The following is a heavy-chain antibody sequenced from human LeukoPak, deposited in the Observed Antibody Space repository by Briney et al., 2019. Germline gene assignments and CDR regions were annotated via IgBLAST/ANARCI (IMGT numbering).Heavy chain of an antibody. CDR3: ARSGSSSWSWFDP. Sequence: PSETLSLTCAVYGGSFSGYYWSWICQPPGKGLEWIGEINHSGSTNYNPSLKSRVTISVDTSKNQFSLKLSSVTAADTAVYYCARSGSSSWSWFDPWGQGTLVTVSS. CDR2: INHSGST. V-gene: IGHV4-34*01. CDR1: GGSFSGYY. J-gene: IGHJ5*02. D-gene: IGHD6-13*01.